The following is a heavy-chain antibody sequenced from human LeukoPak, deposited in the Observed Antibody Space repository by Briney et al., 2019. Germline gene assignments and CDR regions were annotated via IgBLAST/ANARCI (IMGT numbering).Heavy chain of an antibody. V-gene: IGHV3-23*01. CDR1: GFTFNTYA. CDR2: ISGSGGTT. J-gene: IGHJ6*02. CDR3: AKVSGGGLYYDGMDV. D-gene: IGHD1-14*01. Sequence: GGSLRLSCAASGFTFNTYAMNWVRQAPGKGLEWVSVISGSGGTTYYADSVKGRFTISRDSSKNTLYLQMNSLRAEDTAVYYCAKVSGGGLYYDGMDVWGQGTTVTVSS.